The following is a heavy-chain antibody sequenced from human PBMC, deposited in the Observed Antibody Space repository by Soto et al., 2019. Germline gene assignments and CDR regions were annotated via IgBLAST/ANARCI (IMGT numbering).Heavy chain of an antibody. CDR2: INPSGGST. Sequence: VQASCNGSGYGLQSYYMHWLRQAPGQGLEWRRMINPSGGSTSYAQKYQGRVTVTSDTSRSTVYMELSSLRYEDTAVYYCARDRRSSSNHYGMDFWRQGNTVTVSS. CDR1: GYGLQSYY. V-gene: IGHV1-46*02. D-gene: IGHD6-6*01. CDR3: ARDRRSSSNHYGMDF. J-gene: IGHJ6*02.